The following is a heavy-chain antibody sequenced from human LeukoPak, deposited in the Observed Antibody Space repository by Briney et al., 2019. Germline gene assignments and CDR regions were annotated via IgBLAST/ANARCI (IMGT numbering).Heavy chain of an antibody. J-gene: IGHJ4*02. V-gene: IGHV3-23*01. D-gene: IGHD3-16*01. CDR1: GFTFSSYA. CDR3: ARRGSKTYDFDF. Sequence: PGGSLRLSCAASGFTFSSYAMSWVRQAPGKGLEWVSAISGSGGSTYYADSVKGRFTIFRDNSKNTLYLQMDSLRAEDTAIYYCARRGSKTYDFDFWGQGTLVTVSS. CDR2: ISGSGGST.